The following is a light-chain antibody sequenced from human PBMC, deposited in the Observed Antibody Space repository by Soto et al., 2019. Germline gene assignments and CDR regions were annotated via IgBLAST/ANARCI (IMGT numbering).Light chain of an antibody. CDR3: QQYNSFSRT. CDR2: EAS. V-gene: IGKV1-5*01. CDR1: QSISIC. Sequence: DFQMTQSPSTLSASGGDRVTISCRASQSISICLAWYQQKPGKAPKLLIYEASSLETGVPSRFSGSGSGTEFTLTISSLQPEDFATYYCQQYNSFSRTFGQGTKVDIK. J-gene: IGKJ2*01.